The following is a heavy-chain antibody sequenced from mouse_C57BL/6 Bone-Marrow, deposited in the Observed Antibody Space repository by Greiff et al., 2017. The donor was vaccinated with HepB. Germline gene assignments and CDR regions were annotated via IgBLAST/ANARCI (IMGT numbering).Heavy chain of an antibody. CDR1: GYTFTSYG. J-gene: IGHJ4*01. V-gene: IGHV1-81*01. CDR2: IYPRSGNT. Sequence: QVQLKESGAELARPGASVKLSCKASGYTFTSYGISWVKQRTGQGLEWIGEIYPRSGNTYYNEKFKGKATLTADKSSSTAYMELRSLTSEDSAVCLCARSSCYYAMDYWGRGTSVTVSS. CDR3: ARSSCYYAMDY.